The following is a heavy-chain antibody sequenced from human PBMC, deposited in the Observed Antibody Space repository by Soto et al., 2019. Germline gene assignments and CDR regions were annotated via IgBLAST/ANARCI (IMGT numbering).Heavy chain of an antibody. J-gene: IGHJ6*02. CDR2: ISGSGGNT. D-gene: IGHD3-16*01. V-gene: IGHV3-23*01. CDR3: AKGLRRLLRTQYYYGLDV. Sequence: GGPLRLPCAASGFTLSPYAMPWVRKAPGKGLEWVSSISGSGGNTNYADSVKGRFTVSRDNSKRTLSLQMNSLTEEDTAIYYCAKGLRRLLRTQYYYGLDVWGRGTTVTAP. CDR1: GFTLSPYA.